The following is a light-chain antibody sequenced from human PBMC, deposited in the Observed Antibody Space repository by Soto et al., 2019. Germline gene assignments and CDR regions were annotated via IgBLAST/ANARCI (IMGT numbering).Light chain of an antibody. CDR3: QQYNSDSPLT. J-gene: IGKJ4*01. Sequence: IQMTQSHSPLSASVGDRVTITCRSSQSISSWLAWYQQKPGKAPKLLIYDASSLESGVPSRFSGSGSGTEFTLTISSLQPDDFAPYYCQQYNSDSPLTFGGGTKVDI. V-gene: IGKV1-5*01. CDR1: QSISSW. CDR2: DAS.